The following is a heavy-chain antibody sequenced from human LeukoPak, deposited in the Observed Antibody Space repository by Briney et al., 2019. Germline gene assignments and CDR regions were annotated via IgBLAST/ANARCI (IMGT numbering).Heavy chain of an antibody. Sequence: GGSLRLSCAASGFNFRNYAMAWVRQAPGKGLEWVSGISAGATRTYYAASVRGRFTISRDNSKNTLYLQMNSLRAEDTAVYYCWGSNWNVMDAFDIWGQGTMVTVSS. CDR3: WGSNWNVMDAFDI. CDR2: ISAGATRT. D-gene: IGHD1-1*01. CDR1: GFNFRNYA. J-gene: IGHJ3*02. V-gene: IGHV3-23*01.